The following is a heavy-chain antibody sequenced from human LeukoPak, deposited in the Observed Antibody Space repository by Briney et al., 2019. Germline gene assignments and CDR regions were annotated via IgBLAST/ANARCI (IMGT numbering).Heavy chain of an antibody. Sequence: SETLSLTCTVSGGSISSGPYYWIWIRQPPGKGLEWIGFIYYTGSTNYNPSLKSRVTISVDKSKNQFSLKLISVTAADTAMYYCAKSSGSYRPWGQGTLVTVSS. CDR1: GGSISSGPYY. CDR3: AKSSGSYRP. CDR2: IYYTGST. J-gene: IGHJ5*02. V-gene: IGHV4-61*05. D-gene: IGHD1-26*01.